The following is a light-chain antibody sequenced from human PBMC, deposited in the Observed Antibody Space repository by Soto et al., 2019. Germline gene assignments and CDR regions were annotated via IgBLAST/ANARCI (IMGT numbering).Light chain of an antibody. Sequence: DMQMTQSPSTLSASVGDRVTITCRASQSVSVWLAWYQQKPGKAPKLLIYMASRLESGVPSRFSGSGSGTEFTLTISSLQPDDFATYYCQQYNDYSRTFGQGTKVEI. CDR1: QSVSVW. CDR2: MAS. CDR3: QQYNDYSRT. J-gene: IGKJ1*01. V-gene: IGKV1-5*03.